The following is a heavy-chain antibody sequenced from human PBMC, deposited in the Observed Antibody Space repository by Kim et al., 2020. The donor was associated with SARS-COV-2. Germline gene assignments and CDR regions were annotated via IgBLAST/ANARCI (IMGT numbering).Heavy chain of an antibody. Sequence: GESLKISCKGSGYSFTSYWIGWVRQMPGKGLEWMGIIYPGDSDARYSPSFQGQVTILADKFISTAYLQWSSLKASDTAMYYCARRNYYGSENYYFPAGWFDSWGQGTLVTVSS. D-gene: IGHD3-10*01. CDR1: GYSFTSYW. CDR3: ARRNYYGSENYYFPAGWFDS. CDR2: IYPGDSDA. J-gene: IGHJ5*01. V-gene: IGHV5-51*01.